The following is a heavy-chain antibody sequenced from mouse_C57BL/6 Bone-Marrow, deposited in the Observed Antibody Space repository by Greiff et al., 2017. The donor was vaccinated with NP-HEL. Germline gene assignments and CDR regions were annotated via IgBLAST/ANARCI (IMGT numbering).Heavy chain of an antibody. V-gene: IGHV5-4*01. D-gene: IGHD2-3*01. CDR1: GFTFSSYA. CDR3: ARGGVYDGYYWFAY. J-gene: IGHJ3*01. Sequence: DVHLVESGGGLVKPGGSLKLSCAASGFTFSSYAMSWVRQTPEKRLEWVATISDGGSYTYYPDNVKGRFTISRDNAKNNLYLQMSHLKSEDTAMYYCARGGVYDGYYWFAYWGQGTLVTVSA. CDR2: ISDGGSYT.